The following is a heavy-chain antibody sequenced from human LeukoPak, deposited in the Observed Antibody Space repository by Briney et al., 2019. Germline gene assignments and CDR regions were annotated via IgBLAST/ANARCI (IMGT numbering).Heavy chain of an antibody. CDR2: IYYIGST. CDR3: ARHRAEGIDSGSIRDAFDI. CDR1: GVSISGYY. V-gene: IGHV4-59*08. D-gene: IGHD2-15*01. Sequence: PPGTLSLTCAVSGVSISGYYWGWIRQPPGEGLGWIGYIYYIGSTNYNPSLKSRVTISVDTSKNQFSLKLSSVAAADTAVYYCARHRAEGIDSGSIRDAFDIWGQGSMVTVSS. J-gene: IGHJ3*02.